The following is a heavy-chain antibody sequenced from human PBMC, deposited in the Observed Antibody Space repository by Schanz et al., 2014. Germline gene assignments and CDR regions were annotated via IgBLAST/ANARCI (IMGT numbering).Heavy chain of an antibody. CDR1: GYTFTSYY. J-gene: IGHJ4*02. V-gene: IGHV1-46*03. CDR3: ARDGEAATGCDY. Sequence: QVQLVQSGAEVKKPGASVKVSCKASGYTFTSYYMHWVRQAPGQGLEWMGIINPSGGSTSYAQKFKGSVTMTRATSTVTSYMKLSSLGSEDTAVYYCARDGEAATGCDYWGQGTLVTVSS. D-gene: IGHD6-13*01. CDR2: INPSGGST.